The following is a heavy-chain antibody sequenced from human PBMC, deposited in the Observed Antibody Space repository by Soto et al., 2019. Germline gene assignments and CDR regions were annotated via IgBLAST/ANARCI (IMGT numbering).Heavy chain of an antibody. J-gene: IGHJ4*02. V-gene: IGHV4-34*01. D-gene: IGHD4-17*01. CDR3: ARGPYGDRDY. CDR1: GGSFSGYY. CDR2: INHSGST. Sequence: QVQLQQWGAGLLKPSETLSLTCAVYGGSFSGYYWNWIRQPPGKGLEWIGEINHSGSTNYNPSLKSRATISVDTSKNQFSLKLSSVTAADPAVYYCARGPYGDRDYWGQGTLVTVSS.